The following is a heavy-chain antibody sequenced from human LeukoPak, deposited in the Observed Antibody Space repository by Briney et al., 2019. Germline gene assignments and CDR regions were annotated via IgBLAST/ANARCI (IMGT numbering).Heavy chain of an antibody. CDR1: GGSFSGYY. CDR3: AREPTLMSGSYPFDY. J-gene: IGHJ4*02. CDR2: INHSGST. Sequence: SETLSLTCAVYGGSFSGYYWSWIRQPPGKGLEWIGEINHSGSTNYNPSLKSRVTISVDTSKNQFSLKLSSVTAADTAVYYCAREPTLMSGSYPFDYWGQGTLVTVSS. V-gene: IGHV4-34*01. D-gene: IGHD1-26*01.